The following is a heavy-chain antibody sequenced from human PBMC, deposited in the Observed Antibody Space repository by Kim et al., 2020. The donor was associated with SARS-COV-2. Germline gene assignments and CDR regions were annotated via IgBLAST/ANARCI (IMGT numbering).Heavy chain of an antibody. D-gene: IGHD3-10*01. Sequence: GGSLRLSCAASGFTFSSYAMSWVRQAPGKGLEWVSAISGSGGSTYYADSVKGRFTISRDNSKNTLYLQMNSLRAEDTAVYYCAKDALFSTMVRGSFDYWGQGTLVTVSS. V-gene: IGHV3-23*01. CDR2: ISGSGGST. J-gene: IGHJ4*02. CDR3: AKDALFSTMVRGSFDY. CDR1: GFTFSSYA.